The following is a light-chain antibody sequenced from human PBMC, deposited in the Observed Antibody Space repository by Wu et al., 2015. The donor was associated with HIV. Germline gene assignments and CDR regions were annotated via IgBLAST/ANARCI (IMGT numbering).Light chain of an antibody. V-gene: IGKV3-15*01. J-gene: IGKJ1*01. CDR3: QQYNNWPPVT. Sequence: EIVMTQSPATLSVSPGERATLSCRASQSVSSNLAWYQQKPGQAPRLLIYGASTRATGIPARFSGSGSGTEFTLTISSMQSEDFAVYYCQQYNNWPPVTFGQGTKVEIK. CDR1: QSVSSN. CDR2: GAS.